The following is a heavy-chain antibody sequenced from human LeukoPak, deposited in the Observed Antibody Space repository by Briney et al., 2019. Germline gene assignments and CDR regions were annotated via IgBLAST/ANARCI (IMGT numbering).Heavy chain of an antibody. CDR3: ARDRPDVYYDGSGYYYVTGFDP. CDR1: GGTFSSYA. Sequence: ASVKVSCKASGGTFSSYAISWVRQAPGQGLEWMGRIIPIFGIANYAQKFQGRVTITADKSTSTAYMELSSLRSEDTAVYYCARDRPDVYYDGSGYYYVTGFDPWGQGTLVTVSS. CDR2: IIPIFGIA. J-gene: IGHJ5*02. V-gene: IGHV1-69*04. D-gene: IGHD3-22*01.